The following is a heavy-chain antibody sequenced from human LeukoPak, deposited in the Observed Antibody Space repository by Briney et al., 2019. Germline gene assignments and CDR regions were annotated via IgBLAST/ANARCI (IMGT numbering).Heavy chain of an antibody. CDR1: GFTFSSYS. Sequence: KPGGSLRLSCAASGFTFSSYSLDWVRQAPGKGLEWVSSITTSSSYIYYADSVKGRFTISRDNAKNSLYLQMNSLRAEDTAVYYCAKDPGYYDSSGYYNYWGQGTLVTVSS. J-gene: IGHJ4*02. D-gene: IGHD3-22*01. CDR2: ITTSSSYI. CDR3: AKDPGYYDSSGYYNY. V-gene: IGHV3-21*01.